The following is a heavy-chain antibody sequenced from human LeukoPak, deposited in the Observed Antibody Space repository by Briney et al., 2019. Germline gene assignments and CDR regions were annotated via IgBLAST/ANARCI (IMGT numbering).Heavy chain of an antibody. CDR1: GGSIGGYY. V-gene: IGHV4-59*01. CDR2: ISYTGTA. J-gene: IGHJ4*02. CDR3: ARDKQPGDY. D-gene: IGHD6-13*01. Sequence: SETLSLTCTVSGGSIGGYYWNWIRQPPGKGLEWVGYISYTGTADYNPSLKGRVTISVDTSKNQFSLKLTSLTAADTAVYYCARDKQPGDYWGQGTLVTVSS.